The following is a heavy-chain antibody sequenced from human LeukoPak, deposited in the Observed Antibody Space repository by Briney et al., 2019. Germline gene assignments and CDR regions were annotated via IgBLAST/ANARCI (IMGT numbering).Heavy chain of an antibody. Sequence: GESLKISCKGSGYSFTNYWIAWVRQMPGKGLEWMGIIYPDDSDTRYSPSFQGHVTISGDESISTAYLQWSSLKASDTAMYYCARHFLGELPDMDVWGQGTTVTVSS. CDR2: IYPDDSDT. V-gene: IGHV5-51*01. D-gene: IGHD1-26*01. CDR1: GYSFTNYW. J-gene: IGHJ6*02. CDR3: ARHFLGELPDMDV.